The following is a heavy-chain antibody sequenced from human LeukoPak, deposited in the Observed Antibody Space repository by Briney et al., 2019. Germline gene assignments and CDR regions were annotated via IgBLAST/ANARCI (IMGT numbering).Heavy chain of an antibody. V-gene: IGHV4-4*09. J-gene: IGHJ5*02. D-gene: IGHD6-25*01. CDR1: GGSISSYY. CDR2: IYTSGST. Sequence: PSETLSLTCTVSGGSISSYYWSWMRQPPGKGLEWIGYIYTSGSTNYNPSLKSRVTISVDTSKNQFSLKLSSVTAEDTAVYYCARPIRDSSGWLNWFDPWGQGTLVTVSS. CDR3: ARPIRDSSGWLNWFDP.